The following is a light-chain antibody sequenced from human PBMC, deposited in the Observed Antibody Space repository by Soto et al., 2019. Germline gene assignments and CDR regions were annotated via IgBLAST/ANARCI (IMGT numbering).Light chain of an antibody. J-gene: IGKJ5*01. Sequence: ETVLTQSPASLSLSPGERATLSCRASQSVSTSLAWYQQKPGQAPRLLIHEAYRRATGVPARFSGSGSGTDFTLTISSLEPEDSAVYYCQQRSNWPLITFGQGTRLEIK. CDR2: EAY. V-gene: IGKV3-11*01. CDR3: QQRSNWPLIT. CDR1: QSVSTS.